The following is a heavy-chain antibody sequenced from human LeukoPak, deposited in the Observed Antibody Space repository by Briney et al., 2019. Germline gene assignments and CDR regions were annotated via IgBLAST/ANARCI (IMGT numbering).Heavy chain of an antibody. CDR3: AKDRCSNGIGCYYYYMDV. V-gene: IGHV3-11*04. Sequence: GGSLRLSCAASGFNFSDYQMSWIRQAPGKGLEWISYISGSGDTLYYADSVKGRFTISRDNTKNSMYLQMNSLRVEDTAVYYCAKDRCSNGIGCYYYYMDVWGKGTTVTISS. D-gene: IGHD2-8*01. CDR1: GFNFSDYQ. CDR2: ISGSGDTL. J-gene: IGHJ6*03.